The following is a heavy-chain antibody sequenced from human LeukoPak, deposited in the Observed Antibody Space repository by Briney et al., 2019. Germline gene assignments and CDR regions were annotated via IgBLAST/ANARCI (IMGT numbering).Heavy chain of an antibody. J-gene: IGHJ3*02. V-gene: IGHV5-51*01. Sequence: GESLKISCKGSGYSFTSYWIGWVRQMPGKGLEWMGIIYPGDSDTRYSPSFQGQVTISADKSISTAYLQWSSLKASDTAMYYCARVGIAVPRGGAFDIWGQGTMVTVSS. CDR3: ARVGIAVPRGGAFDI. D-gene: IGHD6-19*01. CDR1: GYSFTSYW. CDR2: IYPGDSDT.